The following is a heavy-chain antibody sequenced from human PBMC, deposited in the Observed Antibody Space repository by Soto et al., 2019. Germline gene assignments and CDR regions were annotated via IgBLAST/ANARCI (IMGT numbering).Heavy chain of an antibody. J-gene: IGHJ4*02. V-gene: IGHV6-1*01. CDR3: ARVEEGSGRIFDY. D-gene: IGHD3-10*01. CDR2: TYYRSKWYN. Sequence: QVQLQQSGPGLVKPSQTLSLTCTISGDSVSSNTAGWNWIRQSPSRGLEWLGRTYYRSKWYNDYALFVKSRIIKNADASKNQFSLQLSSVTPEDTAVYYCARVEEGSGRIFDYWGQGTLVTVSS. CDR1: GDSVSSNTAG.